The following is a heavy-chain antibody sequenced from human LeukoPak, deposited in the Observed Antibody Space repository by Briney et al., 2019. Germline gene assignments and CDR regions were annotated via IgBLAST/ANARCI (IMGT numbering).Heavy chain of an antibody. CDR3: ARAYYDFWSGYSRGNWFDP. Sequence: SETLSLTYAVYGGSFSGYYWSWIRQPPGKGLEWIGEINHSGSTNYNPSLKSRVTISVDTSKNQFSLKLSSVTAADTAVYSRARAYYDFWSGYSRGNWFDPCGQGTLVTVSS. V-gene: IGHV4-34*01. D-gene: IGHD3-3*01. J-gene: IGHJ5*02. CDR1: GGSFSGYY. CDR2: INHSGST.